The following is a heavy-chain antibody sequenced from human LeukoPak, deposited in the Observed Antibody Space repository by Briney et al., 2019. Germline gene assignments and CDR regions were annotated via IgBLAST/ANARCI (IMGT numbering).Heavy chain of an antibody. D-gene: IGHD3-3*01. V-gene: IGHV4-4*02. CDR1: GGSISSSNW. CDR2: IYHSGST. CDR3: ASAPPRKVDFWSGYYSDYYGMDV. Sequence: SETLSLTCAVSGGSISSSNWWSWVRPPPGKGLEWIGEIYHSGSTNYNPSLKSRVTISVDKSKNQFSLKLSSVTAADTAVYYCASAPPRKVDFWSGYYSDYYGMDVWGQGTTVTVSS. J-gene: IGHJ6*02.